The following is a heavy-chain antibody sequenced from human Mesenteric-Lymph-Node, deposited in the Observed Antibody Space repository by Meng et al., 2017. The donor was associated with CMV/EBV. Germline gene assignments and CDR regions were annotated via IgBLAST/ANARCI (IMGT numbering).Heavy chain of an antibody. CDR3: ARMSTVPAAINYYYGMDV. D-gene: IGHD2-2*01. J-gene: IGHJ6*02. CDR2: INSDGSST. CDR1: GFTFSSYW. Sequence: GESLKISCAASGFTFSSYWMHWVRQAPGKGLAWVSRINSDGSSTSYADSVKGRFTISRDNAKNTLYLQMNSLRAEDTAVYYCARMSTVPAAINYYYGMDVWGQGTTVTVSS. V-gene: IGHV3-74*01.